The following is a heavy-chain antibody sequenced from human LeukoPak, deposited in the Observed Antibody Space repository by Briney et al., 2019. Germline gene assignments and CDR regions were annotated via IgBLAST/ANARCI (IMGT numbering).Heavy chain of an antibody. D-gene: IGHD6-19*01. J-gene: IGHJ4*02. Sequence: SETLSLTCTVSGGSISSGGYYWSWIRQPPGKGLEWIGHIYYTGSTNYNPSLKSRVTISIDTSKNQFSLQLSSVTAADTAVYYCARDSGSGTYYWGQGTLVTVSS. V-gene: IGHV4-61*08. CDR2: IYYTGST. CDR1: GGSISSGGYY. CDR3: ARDSGSGTYY.